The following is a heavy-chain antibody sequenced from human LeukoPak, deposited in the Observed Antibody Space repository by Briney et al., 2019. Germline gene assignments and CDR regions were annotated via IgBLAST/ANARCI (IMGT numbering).Heavy chain of an antibody. Sequence: ASVKVSCTASGYSFTSYATNWVRQAPGQGLEWMGRFTAATTSYAKHLQDRVSMSTDTATNTAYLEVRSLTSDDTAVYYCCRPMTALPVTGAFDLWGEGTMVTVAS. D-gene: IGHD3-22*01. J-gene: IGHJ3*01. CDR1: GYSFTSYA. CDR2: FTAATT. CDR3: CRPMTALPVTGAFDL. V-gene: IGHV1-18*04.